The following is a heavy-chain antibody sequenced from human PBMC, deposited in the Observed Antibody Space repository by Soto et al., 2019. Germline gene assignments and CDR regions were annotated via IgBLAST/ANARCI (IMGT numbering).Heavy chain of an antibody. V-gene: IGHV1-8*01. CDR1: GCSFTNND. D-gene: IGHD3-16*01. Sequence: GASVKVSCKASGCSFTNNDVSWVRQATGQGLEWMGWMNPGSGDTGYAQKFQGRVTMTRDISIATAYMELSSLRSDDTAIYYCARMETFGSLNWFDPWGQGTLVTVS. CDR3: ARMETFGSLNWFDP. J-gene: IGHJ5*02. CDR2: MNPGSGDT.